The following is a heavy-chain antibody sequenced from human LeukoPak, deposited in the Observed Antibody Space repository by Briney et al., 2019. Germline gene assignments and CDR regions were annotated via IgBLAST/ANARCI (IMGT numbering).Heavy chain of an antibody. CDR3: ERSYYYFDY. V-gene: IGHV3-74*01. Sequence: PWGSLRLSCVASGFSLSDHAMDLVRQAPGQGLVWVAPINSDGSTTNYADSVKGRFTISRDNAKNTLYLQMNSLRVEDTAVYYRERSYYYFDYWGQGTLVTVSS. CDR2: INSDGSTT. D-gene: IGHD3-10*01. CDR1: GFSLSDHA. J-gene: IGHJ4*02.